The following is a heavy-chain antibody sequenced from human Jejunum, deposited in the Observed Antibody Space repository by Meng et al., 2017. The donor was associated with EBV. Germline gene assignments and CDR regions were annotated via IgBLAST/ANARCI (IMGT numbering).Heavy chain of an antibody. D-gene: IGHD3-22*01. CDR3: AREARSSGYHPGIGP. CDR1: GGFISGYY. CDR2: INHSGST. Sequence: QLQLQQWGAGLLQPSETLSLTCAVYGGFISGYYWSWIRQPPGKGLEWIGEINHSGSTNYNPSLKSRVTISVDTSKNQFSLKLSSVTAADTAVYYCAREARSSGYHPGIGPWGQGTLVTVSS. J-gene: IGHJ5*02. V-gene: IGHV4-34*01.